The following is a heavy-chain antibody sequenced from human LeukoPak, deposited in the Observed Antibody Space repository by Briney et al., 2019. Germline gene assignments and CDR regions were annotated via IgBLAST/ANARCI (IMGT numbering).Heavy chain of an antibody. J-gene: IGHJ4*02. Sequence: GGSLRLSCAASGFTFSNYWMTWVRQAPGKGLEWVANINQDGSEKYYVDSVKGRFTISRDNAKNSLYLQMNSLRAEDTVVYYCARGPFVVISYWGQGTLVTVSS. D-gene: IGHD3-22*01. CDR1: GFTFSNYW. CDR2: INQDGSEK. V-gene: IGHV3-7*01. CDR3: ARGPFVVISY.